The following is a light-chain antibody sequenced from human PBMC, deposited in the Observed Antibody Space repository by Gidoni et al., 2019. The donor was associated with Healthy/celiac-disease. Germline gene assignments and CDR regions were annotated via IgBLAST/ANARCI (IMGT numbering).Light chain of an antibody. V-gene: IGLV1-44*01. J-gene: IGLJ3*02. CDR3: AAWYDSLNGLWV. CDR1: RSNLGSNT. Sequence: QSVLTQPPSASGTPGQRVTITCSGGRSNLGSNTVNWYQQLPGPAPKLLIYSNNPRPSGVPDRFSGSESGSSASLAISGLQSEDEADYYCAAWYDSLNGLWVFGGGTKLTVL. CDR2: SNN.